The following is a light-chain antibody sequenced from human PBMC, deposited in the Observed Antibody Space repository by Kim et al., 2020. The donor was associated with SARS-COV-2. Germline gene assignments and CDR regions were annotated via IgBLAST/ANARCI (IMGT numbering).Light chain of an antibody. Sequence: EIVLTQSPGTLSLSPGERATLSCRASQSVSSNYLAWYQQKPGQAPRLLIYGASSRATCIPDRFSGSGSGTDFTLTISRLEPEDFAVYYCQQYGSSPLYTFGQGTKLEI. CDR1: QSVSSNY. CDR3: QQYGSSPLYT. CDR2: GAS. J-gene: IGKJ2*01. V-gene: IGKV3-20*01.